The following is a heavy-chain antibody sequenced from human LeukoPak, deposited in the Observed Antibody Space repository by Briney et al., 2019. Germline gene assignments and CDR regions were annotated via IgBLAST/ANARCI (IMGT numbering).Heavy chain of an antibody. CDR3: ARHPRSDYGDYVPHYNFDY. D-gene: IGHD4-17*01. CDR2: IYYSGST. Sequence: SETLSLTCTVSGGSISSYYWSWIRQPPGKGLEWIGYIYYSGSTNYNPSLKSRVTISVDTSKNQFSLKLTSVTAADTAVYYCARHPRSDYGDYVPHYNFDYWGQGTLVTISS. J-gene: IGHJ4*02. CDR1: GGSISSYY. V-gene: IGHV4-59*08.